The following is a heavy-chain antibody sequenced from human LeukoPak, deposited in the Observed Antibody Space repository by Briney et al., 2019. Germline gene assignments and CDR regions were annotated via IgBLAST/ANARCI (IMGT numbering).Heavy chain of an antibody. J-gene: IGHJ2*01. CDR2: ISYDGSNK. Sequence: GGSPRLSCAASGFTFSSYGMHWVRQAPGKGLEWVAVISYDGSNKYYADSVKGRFTISRDNSKNTLYLQMNSLRAEDTAVYYCSKDHPLLWFGESRPRNWYFDLWGRGTLVTVSS. V-gene: IGHV3-30*18. CDR1: GFTFSSYG. CDR3: SKDHPLLWFGESRPRNWYFDL. D-gene: IGHD3-10*01.